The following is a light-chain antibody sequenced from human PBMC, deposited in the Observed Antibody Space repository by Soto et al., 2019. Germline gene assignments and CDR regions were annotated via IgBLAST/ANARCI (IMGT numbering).Light chain of an antibody. CDR2: GAS. CDR3: QQYNNWPPDRT. J-gene: IGKJ1*01. Sequence: EIVMTQSPATLSVSPGERATLSCRASQSVGSNLAWYQQRPGQAPRLLIYGASTRATGVPARFSGSGSGTEFTLTISSLQSEDFGIYFCQQYNNWPPDRTFGQGTMVEIK. V-gene: IGKV3-15*01. CDR1: QSVGSN.